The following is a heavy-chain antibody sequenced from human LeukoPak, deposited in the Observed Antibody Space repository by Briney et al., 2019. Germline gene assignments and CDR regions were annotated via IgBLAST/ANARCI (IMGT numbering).Heavy chain of an antibody. CDR1: GYTSTGYY. CDR3: ARSPNWERLLYVDH. D-gene: IGHD3-3*01. J-gene: IGHJ4*02. CDR2: INPNSGGT. V-gene: IGHV1-2*02. Sequence: ASVKVSCTASGYTSTGYYMHGVRPAPGQGLEWMGWINPNSGGTNYAQKFQGRVTMTRDTSISTAYMELSRLRSDDTAVYYCARSPNWERLLYVDHWGQGTLVTVSS.